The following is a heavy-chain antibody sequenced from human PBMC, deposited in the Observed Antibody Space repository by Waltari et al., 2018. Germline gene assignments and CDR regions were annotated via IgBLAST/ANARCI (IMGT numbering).Heavy chain of an antibody. Sequence: QVQLVQSGAEVKKPGSSVKVSCKAVGGTFRSSASTWGRQAPGQGLEWMGRIIPLFGTTNYAQKFQGRFTITADKSTSTAYMELSGLRSEDTAVYYCARDPPGRGYYHTYYMDVWGKGTTVTISS. CDR3: ARDPPGRGYYHTYYMDV. CDR2: IIPLFGTT. CDR1: GGTFRSSA. D-gene: IGHD2-8*02. V-gene: IGHV1-69*13. J-gene: IGHJ6*03.